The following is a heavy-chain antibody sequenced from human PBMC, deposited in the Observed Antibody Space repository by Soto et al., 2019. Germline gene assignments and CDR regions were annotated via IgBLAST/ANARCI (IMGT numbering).Heavy chain of an antibody. J-gene: IGHJ5*02. Sequence: QVQLEQSGAEVKKPGASVKVSCKASGYTFTSYGISWVRQAPGQGLEWMGRISAYNGNTNYAQKLQGRVTMTTDTSKSTAYMALRSLRSDDTDVYSCARVVGDLGHWFDHWGQGTLVTVSS. V-gene: IGHV1-18*01. CDR1: GYTFTSYG. D-gene: IGHD1-26*01. CDR3: ARVVGDLGHWFDH. CDR2: ISAYNGNT.